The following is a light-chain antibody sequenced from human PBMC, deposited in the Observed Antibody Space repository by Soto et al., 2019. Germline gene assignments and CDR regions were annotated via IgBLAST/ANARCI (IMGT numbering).Light chain of an antibody. V-gene: IGLV2-14*01. Sequence: SLLPQPSSLSGSPGQSITISCPGTSSDVGAYNYVSWYQQHPGKAPKLMIYDVNIRPSGVSNRFSGSKSGNTASLTISGLQAEDEADYYCTSWKTSNTMKFGGGTKVTVL. J-gene: IGLJ2*01. CDR2: DVN. CDR1: SSDVGAYNY. CDR3: TSWKTSNTMK.